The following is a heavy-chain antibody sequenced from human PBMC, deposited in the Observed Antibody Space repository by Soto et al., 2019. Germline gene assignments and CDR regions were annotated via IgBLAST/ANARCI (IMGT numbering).Heavy chain of an antibody. V-gene: IGHV1-69*13. Sequence: SVKVSCKASGGTFSSYAISWVRQAPGQGLEWMGGIIPIFGTANYAQKFQGRVTITADESTSTAYMELSSLRSEDTAVYYCAREEATYYYDSSGRGYFDYWGQGTLVTVSS. CDR3: AREEATYYYDSSGRGYFDY. CDR2: IIPIFGTA. J-gene: IGHJ4*02. D-gene: IGHD3-22*01. CDR1: GGTFSSYA.